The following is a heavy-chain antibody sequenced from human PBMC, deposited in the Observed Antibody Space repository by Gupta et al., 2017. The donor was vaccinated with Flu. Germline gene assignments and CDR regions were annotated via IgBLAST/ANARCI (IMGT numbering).Heavy chain of an antibody. Sequence: QVQLVESGGGVVQPGRSLRLSCAASGFTFNSYGMHWVRQAPGKGLEWMAIISYDGSNKYYADSVKGRFTISRDNYENTLYLQMNSLRAEDTGVYYCAKDVGDGYAIDDAFHIWGQGTMVTVSS. J-gene: IGHJ3*02. CDR2: ISYDGSNK. V-gene: IGHV3-30*18. CDR1: GFTFNSYG. D-gene: IGHD2-21*02. CDR3: AKDVGDGYAIDDAFHI.